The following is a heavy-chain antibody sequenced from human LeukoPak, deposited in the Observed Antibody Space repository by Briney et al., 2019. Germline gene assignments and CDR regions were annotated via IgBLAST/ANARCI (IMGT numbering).Heavy chain of an antibody. CDR1: GGSFSGYY. CDR2: INHSGST. D-gene: IGHD6-19*01. Sequence: SETLSLTCAVYGGSFSGYYWSWIRQPPGKGLEWIGEINHSGSTNYYPSLKSRVTRSVDPSQRQCSLQLSSVTAADTAVYYCARGSYSSGWRDYWGQGTLDTVPS. CDR3: ARGSYSSGWRDY. V-gene: IGHV4-34*01. J-gene: IGHJ4*02.